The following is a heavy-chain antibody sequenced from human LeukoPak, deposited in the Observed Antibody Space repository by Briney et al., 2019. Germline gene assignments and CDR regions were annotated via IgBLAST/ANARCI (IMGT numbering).Heavy chain of an antibody. CDR1: GYTFTGYY. CDR2: INPNSGGT. D-gene: IGHD3-22*01. V-gene: IGHV1-2*06. J-gene: IGHJ4*02. CDR3: ARDPEGGDSSAYYRFDY. Sequence: ASVKVSCKASGYTFTGYYMHWVRQAPGQGLEWMRRINPNSGGTNYAQKFQGRVTMTRDTSISTAYMELSRLRSDDTAVYYCARDPEGGDSSAYYRFDYWGQRTLVTVSS.